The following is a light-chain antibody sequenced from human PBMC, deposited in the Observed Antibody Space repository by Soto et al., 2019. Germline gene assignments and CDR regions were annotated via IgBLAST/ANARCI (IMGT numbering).Light chain of an antibody. CDR1: SSDVGGYNY. Sequence: QSVLTQPASVSGSPGQSITISCTGTSSDVGGYNYVSWYQQHPGKAPKLMIYDVSNRPSGVSNRFSGSKSGNTASLTISGLQAEDVSFNYCSSYTSCSTSPYVVRTSTMVTVL. CDR3: SSYTSCSTSPYV. V-gene: IGLV2-14*01. CDR2: DVS. J-gene: IGLJ1*01.